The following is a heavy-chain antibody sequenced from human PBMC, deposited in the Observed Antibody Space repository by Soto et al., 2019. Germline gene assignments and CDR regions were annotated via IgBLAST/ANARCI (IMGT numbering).Heavy chain of an antibody. CDR3: AKELGGYSYGYELDH. D-gene: IGHD5-18*01. V-gene: IGHV3-9*01. CDR2: ISWNSGTR. Sequence: EVQLVDSGGGLVQPGRSLSLSCAASGFTFDIYAMHWVRQAPGKGLEWVSSISWNSGTRGYADSVKGRFTISRDNAKTSLYLQMDSLRSEDTAFYYCAKELGGYSYGYELDHWGQGTLVAVSS. CDR1: GFTFDIYA. J-gene: IGHJ4*02.